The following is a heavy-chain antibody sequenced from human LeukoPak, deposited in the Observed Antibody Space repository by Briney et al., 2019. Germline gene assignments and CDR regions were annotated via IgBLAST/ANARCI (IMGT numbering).Heavy chain of an antibody. Sequence: GGSLRLSCAASGFTFSNAWMSWVRQAPGKGLEWVGRIKSKTDGGTTDYAAPVKGRFTISRDDSKNTLYLQMNSLRAEDTAVYYCAKDRLGSGSYFDYWGQGTLVTVSS. J-gene: IGHJ4*02. CDR1: GFTFSNAW. V-gene: IGHV3-15*01. CDR2: IKSKTDGGTT. CDR3: AKDRLGSGSYFDY. D-gene: IGHD1-26*01.